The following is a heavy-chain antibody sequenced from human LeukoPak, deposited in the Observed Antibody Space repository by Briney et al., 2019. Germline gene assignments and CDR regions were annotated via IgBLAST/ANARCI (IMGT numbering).Heavy chain of an antibody. CDR1: GFTFSSYY. CDR3: ARASPRDIAAAGPNGDGHLGY. D-gene: IGHD6-13*01. CDR2: IKPSGTEK. Sequence: PGKSLRLSCVASGFTFSSYYMTWVRQAPGKGLEWVANIKPSGTEKYYVDSVKGRFTISRDNAKNSLYLQMNSLRSEDTAVYYCARASPRDIAAAGPNGDGHLGYWGQGTLVTVSS. J-gene: IGHJ4*02. V-gene: IGHV3-7*03.